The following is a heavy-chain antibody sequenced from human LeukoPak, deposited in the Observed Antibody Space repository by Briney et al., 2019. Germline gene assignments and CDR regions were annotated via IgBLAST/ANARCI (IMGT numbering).Heavy chain of an antibody. CDR1: GYTFTSYD. Sequence: VASVKVSCKASGYTFTSYDINWVRQATGQGLEWMGWMNPNSGNTGYAQKFQGRVTMTRNTSISTAYMELSSLRSEDAAVYYCARQGAGTRGYYFDYWGQGTLVTVSS. J-gene: IGHJ4*02. CDR3: ARQGAGTRGYYFDY. CDR2: MNPNSGNT. D-gene: IGHD6-19*01. V-gene: IGHV1-8*01.